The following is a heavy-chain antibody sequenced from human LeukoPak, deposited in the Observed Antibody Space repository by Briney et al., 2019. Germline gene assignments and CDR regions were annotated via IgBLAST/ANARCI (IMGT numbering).Heavy chain of an antibody. V-gene: IGHV3-21*01. CDR2: ISTSSTYI. D-gene: IGHD4-17*01. CDR3: ARDQAVTTKRYYYYYMDV. CDR1: GFTFSSYG. Sequence: PGGSLRLSCAASGFTFSSYGISWVRQAPGKGLEWVSFISTSSTYIYYADSVKGRFTISRDNAKNSLYLQMSSLRAEDTAVYYCARDQAVTTKRYYYYYMDVWGKGTTVTVSS. J-gene: IGHJ6*03.